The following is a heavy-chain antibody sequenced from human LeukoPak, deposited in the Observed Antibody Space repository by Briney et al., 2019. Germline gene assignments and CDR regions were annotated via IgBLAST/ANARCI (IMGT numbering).Heavy chain of an antibody. Sequence: ASVKVSCKASGYTFTSYGISWVRQAPGQGLEWMGWISAYNGNTNYAQKLQGRVTMTTDTSTSTAYMELRSLRSDDTAVYYCARAPSYYYGSGSYNWFDPWGQGTLVTVSS. J-gene: IGHJ5*02. V-gene: IGHV1-18*01. CDR1: GYTFTSYG. CDR2: ISAYNGNT. CDR3: ARAPSYYYGSGSYNWFDP. D-gene: IGHD3-10*01.